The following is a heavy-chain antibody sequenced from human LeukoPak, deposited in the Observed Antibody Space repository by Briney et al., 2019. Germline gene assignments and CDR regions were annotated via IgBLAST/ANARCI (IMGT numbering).Heavy chain of an antibody. J-gene: IGHJ5*02. Sequence: GGSLTLSCAASGFTFSSYSMNWVRQAPAKGREWVSSISSSRSYIYYADSLNGRFTISRDNAKNSLYLQMNSMRAEDTVVYYCARMAAAGTGWFDPWGQGTLVTVSS. V-gene: IGHV3-21*01. D-gene: IGHD6-13*01. CDR2: ISSSRSYI. CDR1: GFTFSSYS. CDR3: ARMAAAGTGWFDP.